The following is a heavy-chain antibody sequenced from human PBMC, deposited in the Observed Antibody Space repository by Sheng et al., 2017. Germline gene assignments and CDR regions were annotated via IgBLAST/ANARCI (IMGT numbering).Heavy chain of an antibody. CDR3: ATGGVGISGYCSGGSCYGDY. V-gene: IGHV1-18*01. Sequence: QVQLVQSGAEVKKPGASVKVSCKASGYTFTSYGISWVRQAPGQGLEWMGWISAYNGNTNYAQKLQGRVTMTTDTSTSTAYMELRSLRSDDTAVYYCATGGVGISGYCSGGSCYGDYWGQGTLVTVSS. D-gene: IGHD2-15*01. CDR2: ISAYNGNT. J-gene: IGHJ4*02. CDR1: GYTFTSYG.